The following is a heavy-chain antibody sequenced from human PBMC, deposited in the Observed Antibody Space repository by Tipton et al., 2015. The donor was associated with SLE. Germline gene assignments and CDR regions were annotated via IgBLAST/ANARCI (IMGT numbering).Heavy chain of an antibody. CDR1: GGSISGHH. V-gene: IGHV4-59*11. CDR2: MYSTEST. D-gene: IGHD3-16*01. Sequence: TLSLTCTVSGGSISGHHWSWIRQAPGKGLEWIGHMYSTESTRYNPSLKSRITISIDTSRNQFSLKLTSVTAADTAVYYCARSDGGYWGQGTLVTVSS. CDR3: ARSDGGY. J-gene: IGHJ4*02.